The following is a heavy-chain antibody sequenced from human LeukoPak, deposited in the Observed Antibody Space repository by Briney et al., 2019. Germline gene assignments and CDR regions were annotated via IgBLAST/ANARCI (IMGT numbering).Heavy chain of an antibody. CDR2: IYYSGST. V-gene: IGHV4-59*01. CDR1: GGSISSYY. CDR3: ARVSFDYYDSSVYSFDY. Sequence: SETLSLTCTVSGGSISSYYWSWIRQPPGKGLEWIGYIYYSGSTNYNPSLKSRVTISVDTSKNQFSLKLSSVTAADTAVYYCARVSFDYYDSSVYSFDYWAQGPLVPVSS. D-gene: IGHD3-22*01. J-gene: IGHJ4*02.